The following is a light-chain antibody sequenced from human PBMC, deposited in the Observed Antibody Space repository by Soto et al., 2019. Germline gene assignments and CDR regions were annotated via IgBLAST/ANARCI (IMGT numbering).Light chain of an antibody. CDR2: DVS. Sequence: ALTQPRSVSGSPGQSVTISCTGTSSDVGGYKYVSWYQQHPGKVPKLMMFDVSERPSGVPDRFSGSKSGNTASLSISGLQAEDEADYYCCAYAGSYTVLFGGGTKVTVL. CDR3: CAYAGSYTVL. CDR1: SSDVGGYKY. V-gene: IGLV2-11*01. J-gene: IGLJ2*01.